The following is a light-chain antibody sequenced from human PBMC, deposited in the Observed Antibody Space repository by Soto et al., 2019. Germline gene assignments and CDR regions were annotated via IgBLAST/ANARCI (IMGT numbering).Light chain of an antibody. CDR2: DAS. V-gene: IGKV1-5*01. CDR1: RSISDW. CDR3: LQYSSHSWT. Sequence: DIQMTQSPSSLSPSVGGRVTITCRASRSISDWLAWYQQKPGKAPELLIFDASNLKSGVSSRFSGSGSGTEFTLTISRLQPDDVETYYCLQYSSHSWTFGQGTMVDLK. J-gene: IGKJ1*01.